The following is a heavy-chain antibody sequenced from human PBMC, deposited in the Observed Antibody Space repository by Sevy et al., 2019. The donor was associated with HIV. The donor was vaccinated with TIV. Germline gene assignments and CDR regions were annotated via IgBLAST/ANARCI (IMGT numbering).Heavy chain of an antibody. Sequence: SETLSLTCTVSGDSISSSPYYWGWIRQSHGKGLEWIGSIYYSGGTYYNPSLKSRVPISVDTSKNQFSLKLNSVTAADTAVYYCARQVGQLRFFDWSPGYFDYWGQGILVTVSS. CDR2: IYYSGGT. J-gene: IGHJ4*02. D-gene: IGHD3-9*01. CDR3: ARQVGQLRFFDWSPGYFDY. CDR1: GDSISSSPYY. V-gene: IGHV4-39*01.